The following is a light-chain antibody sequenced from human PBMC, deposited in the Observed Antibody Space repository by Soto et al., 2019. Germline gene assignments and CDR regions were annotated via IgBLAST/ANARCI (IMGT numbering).Light chain of an antibody. CDR2: DAS. J-gene: IGKJ4*01. CDR1: QDISNY. CDR3: QQYDNLPLT. V-gene: IGKV1-33*01. Sequence: DIQMTQSPSSLSASVGDRVTITCQASQDISNYLNWYQQKPGKAPKLLIYDASNLETGVPSRFSGSGSGTDFTFTISSLQPEDIATYYCQQYDNLPLTFGGGTTGDI.